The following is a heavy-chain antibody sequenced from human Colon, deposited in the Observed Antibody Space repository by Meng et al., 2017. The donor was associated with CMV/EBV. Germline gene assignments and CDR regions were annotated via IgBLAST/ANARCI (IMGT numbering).Heavy chain of an antibody. V-gene: IGHV1-8*01. Sequence: ASVKVSCKASGYTFGTYDIYWVRQASGQGLERMGWMNPNSGHTAYSQKFQGRVTMTRNTSITTAYMELTSLTYEDTGVYYCVRGRVVGGGWGQGTLVTVSS. J-gene: IGHJ4*02. CDR2: MNPNSGHT. CDR1: GYTFGTYD. CDR3: VRGRVVGGG. D-gene: IGHD2-21*01.